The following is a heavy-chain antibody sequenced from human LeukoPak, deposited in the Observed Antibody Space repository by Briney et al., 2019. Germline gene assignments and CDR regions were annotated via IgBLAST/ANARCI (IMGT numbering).Heavy chain of an antibody. D-gene: IGHD2-15*01. CDR2: INHSGST. CDR1: GGSISSSSYY. J-gene: IGHJ6*03. CDR3: ARGYTCSGGSCYSYYYYMDV. V-gene: IGHV4-39*07. Sequence: SETLSLTCTVSGGSISSSSYYWGWIRQPPGKGLEWIGEINHSGSTNYNPSLKSRVTISVDTSKNQFSLKLRSVTAADTAVYYCARGYTCSGGSCYSYYYYMDVWGKGTTVTVSS.